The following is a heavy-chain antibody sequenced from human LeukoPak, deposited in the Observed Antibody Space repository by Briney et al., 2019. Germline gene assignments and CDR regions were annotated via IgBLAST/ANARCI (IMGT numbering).Heavy chain of an antibody. Sequence: GGSLRLSCAASGFTFSSYAMSWVRQAPGKGLEWVSAISGSGGSTYYADSVKGRFTISRDNSKNTLYLQMNSLRAEDTAAYYCAKDPDDFWSGYYPFDYWGQGTLVTVSS. V-gene: IGHV3-23*01. D-gene: IGHD3-3*01. J-gene: IGHJ4*02. CDR2: ISGSGGST. CDR3: AKDPDDFWSGYYPFDY. CDR1: GFTFSSYA.